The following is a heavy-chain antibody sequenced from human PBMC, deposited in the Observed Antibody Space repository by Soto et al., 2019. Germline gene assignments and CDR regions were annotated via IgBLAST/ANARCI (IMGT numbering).Heavy chain of an antibody. D-gene: IGHD6-13*01. V-gene: IGHV4-39*01. Sequence: QLQLQESGPGLVKPSETLSLTCTVSGGSISSSSYWGWIRQPPGKGLEWIGSIYSIGSTYYNPSLKSRVTISVDTSKNQFSLKLSSVTAADTAVYYCRRISRYSTDVWGQGTTVTVSS. J-gene: IGHJ6*02. CDR3: RRISRYSTDV. CDR1: GGSISSSSY. CDR2: IYSIGST.